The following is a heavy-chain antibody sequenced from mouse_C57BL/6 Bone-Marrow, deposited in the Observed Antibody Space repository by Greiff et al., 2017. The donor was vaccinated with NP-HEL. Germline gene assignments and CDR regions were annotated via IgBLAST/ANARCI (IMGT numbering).Heavy chain of an antibody. CDR2: INPGSGGT. Sequence: QVQLKQSGAELVRPGTSVTVSCKASGYAFTNYLIEWVKQRPGQGLEWIGVINPGSGGTNYNEKFKGKATLTADKSSSTAYMQLSSLTSEDAAVYFCARSGYFDVWGTGTTVTVSS. J-gene: IGHJ1*03. CDR3: ARSGYFDV. V-gene: IGHV1-54*01. CDR1: GYAFTNYL.